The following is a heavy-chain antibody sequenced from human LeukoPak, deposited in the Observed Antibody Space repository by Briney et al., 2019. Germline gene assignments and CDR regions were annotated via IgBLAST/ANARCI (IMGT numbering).Heavy chain of an antibody. CDR2: ISSSGSTI. CDR3: AREAYYYDSSGYYRPYYFDY. V-gene: IGHV3-11*04. D-gene: IGHD3-22*01. CDR1: GFTFSDYY. Sequence: SGGSLRLSCAASGFTFSDYYMSWIRQAPGKGLEWVSYISSSGSTIYYADSVKGRFTISRDNAKNSLYLQMNSLRAEDTAVYYCAREAYYYDSSGYYRPYYFDYWGQGTLVTVSS. J-gene: IGHJ4*02.